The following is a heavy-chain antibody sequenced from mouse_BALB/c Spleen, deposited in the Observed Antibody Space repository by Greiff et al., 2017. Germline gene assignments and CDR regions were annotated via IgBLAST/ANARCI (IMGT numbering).Heavy chain of an antibody. CDR3: ARGGYDNAMDY. V-gene: IGHV3-6*02. CDR1: GYSITSGYY. D-gene: IGHD2-14*01. J-gene: IGHJ4*01. Sequence: EVQLVESGPGLVKPSQSLSLTCSVTGYSITSGYYWNWIRQFPGNKLEWMGYISYDGSNNYNPSLKNRISITRDTSKNQFFLKLNSVTTEDTATYYCARGGYDNAMDYWGQGTSVTVSS. CDR2: ISYDGSN.